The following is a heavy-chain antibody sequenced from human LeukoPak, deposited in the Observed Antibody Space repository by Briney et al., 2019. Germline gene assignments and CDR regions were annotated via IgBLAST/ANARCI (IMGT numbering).Heavy chain of an antibody. V-gene: IGHV1-69*13. Sequence: SVKVSCKASGGTFSSYAISWVRQAPGQGLEWIGGIIPICGTANYAQKFQGRVTITGDESTSTAYMELSSLRAEDTAVYYCARVVPAAIMTKKPNPVPQNRKPDAFDIWGQGTMVTVSS. CDR1: GGTFSSYA. D-gene: IGHD2-2*01. CDR2: IIPICGTA. J-gene: IGHJ3*02. CDR3: ARVVPAAIMTKKPNPVPQNRKPDAFDI.